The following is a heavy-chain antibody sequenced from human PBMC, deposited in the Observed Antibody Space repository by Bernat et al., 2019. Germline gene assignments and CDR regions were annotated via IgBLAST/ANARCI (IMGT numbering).Heavy chain of an antibody. V-gene: IGHV4-59*01. D-gene: IGHD5-12*01. Sequence: QVQLQESGPGLVKPSETLSLTCTVSGGPISSYYWSWIRQPPGKGLEWIGYIYYSGSTNYNPSLKSRVTISVDTSKNQFSLKLSSVTAADTAVYYCAGEYSGYDKRFDYWGQGTLVTVSS. CDR1: GGPISSYY. CDR3: AGEYSGYDKRFDY. J-gene: IGHJ4*02. CDR2: IYYSGST.